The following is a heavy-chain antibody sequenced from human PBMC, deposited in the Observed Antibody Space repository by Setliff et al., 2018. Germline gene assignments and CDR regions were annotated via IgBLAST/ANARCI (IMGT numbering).Heavy chain of an antibody. V-gene: IGHV3-30*07. Sequence: RLSYAASGFPFSTYALHWFRQAPGKGLEGVALTSYDGGIEDYADPVKGRFTISRDNSRNTLYLQMNSLRVEDTAVYYCAREPVEPSQYYHYISGYYDYWGQGTLVTVSS. CDR1: GFPFSTYA. J-gene: IGHJ4*02. D-gene: IGHD3-22*01. CDR3: AREPVEPSQYYHYISGYYDY. CDR2: TSYDGGIE.